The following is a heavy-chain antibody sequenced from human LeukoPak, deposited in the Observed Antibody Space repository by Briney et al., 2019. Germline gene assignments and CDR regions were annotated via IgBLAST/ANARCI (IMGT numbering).Heavy chain of an antibody. CDR1: GYSFTSYW. D-gene: IGHD3-3*01. CDR2: IYPGDSDT. CDR3: ARHRAQGWGLLRWYFDL. V-gene: IGHV5-51*01. Sequence: GESLKISCKGSGYSFTSYWIGWVRQMPGKGLEWMGIIYPGDSDTRYSPSFQGQVTISADKSISTAYLQWSSLKASDTAMCYCARHRAQGWGLLRWYFDLWGRGTLVTVSS. J-gene: IGHJ2*01.